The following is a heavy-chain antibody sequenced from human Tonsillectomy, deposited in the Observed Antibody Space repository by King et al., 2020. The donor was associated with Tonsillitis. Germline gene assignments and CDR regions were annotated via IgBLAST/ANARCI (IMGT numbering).Heavy chain of an antibody. CDR3: ARSTTRPHYYYMDV. Sequence: EVQLVESGGIVVQPGGSLRLSCAASGFTFPSYTMNWFRQAPGKGLEVVSNINRRSNSRYYADSVKGRFTITRDDARNSLYLQMNSLRAEDTAVYYCARSTTRPHYYYMDVWGKGTTVTVSS. CDR2: INRRSNSR. V-gene: IGHV3-48*01. CDR1: GFTFPSYT. J-gene: IGHJ6*03. D-gene: IGHD1-7*01.